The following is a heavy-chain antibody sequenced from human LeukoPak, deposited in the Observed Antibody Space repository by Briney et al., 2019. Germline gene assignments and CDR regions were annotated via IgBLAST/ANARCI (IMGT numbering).Heavy chain of an antibody. D-gene: IGHD6-13*01. J-gene: IGHJ4*02. Sequence: GASVKVSCKASGYTFTGYYMHWVRQAPGQGLEWMGWMNPNSGNTGYAQKFQGRVTITRNTSISTAYMELSSLRSEDTAVYCCARGRSSWHKKLDYWGQGTLVTVSS. CDR2: MNPNSGNT. CDR1: GYTFTGYY. CDR3: ARGRSSWHKKLDY. V-gene: IGHV1-8*03.